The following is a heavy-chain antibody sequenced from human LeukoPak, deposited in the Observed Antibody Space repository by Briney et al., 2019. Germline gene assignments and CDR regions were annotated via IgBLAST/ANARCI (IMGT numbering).Heavy chain of an antibody. CDR2: TDWDDAK. CDR1: GFSLSTSGMR. J-gene: IGHJ6*03. V-gene: IGHV2-70*04. D-gene: IGHD3-22*01. CDR3: ARMGAASSGYSHYYYYMDV. Sequence: SGPALVKPTQTLTLTCTCSGFSLSTSGMRVSWIRQPTGKALEWLARTDWDDAKFYSTSLKTRLTISKDTSKNQVVLTMTNMDPVDTATYYCARMGAASSGYSHYYYYMDVWGEGTTVTVSS.